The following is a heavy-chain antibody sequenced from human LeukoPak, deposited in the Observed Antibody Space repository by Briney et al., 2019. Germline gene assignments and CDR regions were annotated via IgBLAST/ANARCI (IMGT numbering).Heavy chain of an antibody. CDR3: ARDHGESYPPEYYYYGMDV. CDR2: ISGSGGST. D-gene: IGHD3-10*01. CDR1: GFTFSSYA. V-gene: IGHV3-23*01. Sequence: ETGGSLRLSCAASGFTFSSYAMSWVRQAPGKGLEWVSAISGSGGSTYYADSVKGRFTISRDNSKNTLYLQMNSLRAEDTAVYYCARDHGESYPPEYYYYGMDVWGQGTTVTVSS. J-gene: IGHJ6*02.